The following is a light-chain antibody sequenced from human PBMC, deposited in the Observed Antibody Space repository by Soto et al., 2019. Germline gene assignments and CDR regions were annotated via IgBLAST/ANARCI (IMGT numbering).Light chain of an antibody. Sequence: EIVMTQSPATVSVSPGERATLSCRASQSVTSTLAWYQQKPGQTPRLLIYDASTRATGIPARFSGSGSGTEFTLTISSLQSEDFAVYYCQQYNTFSYSFGQGTKLEIK. CDR2: DAS. CDR3: QQYNTFSYS. J-gene: IGKJ2*03. CDR1: QSVTST. V-gene: IGKV3-15*01.